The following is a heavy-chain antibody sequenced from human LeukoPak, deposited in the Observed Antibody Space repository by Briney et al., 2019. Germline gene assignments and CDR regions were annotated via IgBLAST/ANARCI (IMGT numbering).Heavy chain of an antibody. V-gene: IGHV3-48*04. CDR2: ISSTSTT. J-gene: IGHJ4*02. CDR3: ARESSSWWTFDY. Sequence: GGSLRLSCAASGFSFSAYSMNWVRQAPGKGLEWVSYISSTSTTYYADSVKGRFTISRDNAKNSLYLQMNSLRAEDTAVYYCARESSSWWTFDYWGQGTLVTVSS. D-gene: IGHD6-13*01. CDR1: GFSFSAYS.